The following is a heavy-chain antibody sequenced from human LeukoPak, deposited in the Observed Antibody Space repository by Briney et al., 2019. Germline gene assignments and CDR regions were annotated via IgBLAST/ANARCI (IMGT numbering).Heavy chain of an antibody. D-gene: IGHD4-17*01. Sequence: PSETLSLTCTVSGGSISSYYWSRIRQPPGKGLEWIGYIYYGGSTNYNPSLKSRLTISVDASKNQFSLKLSSVTATDTAVYYCASLTTVTQGYFDSWGQGTLVTVSS. CDR3: ASLTTVTQGYFDS. CDR1: GGSISSYY. V-gene: IGHV4-59*08. CDR2: IYYGGST. J-gene: IGHJ4*02.